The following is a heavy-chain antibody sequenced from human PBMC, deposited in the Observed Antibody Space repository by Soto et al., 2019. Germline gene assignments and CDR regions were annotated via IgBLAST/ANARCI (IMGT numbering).Heavy chain of an antibody. Sequence: EVQLVESGGGLVQPGGSLRLSCAASGFTFSSYEMNWVRQAPEKGLEWVSYISSSGSTIYYADSVKGRFTISRDNAKNSLYLQMNSLRAEDTAVYYCARDPVRTSTWGQGTLVTVSS. CDR3: ARDPVRTST. J-gene: IGHJ5*02. CDR1: GFTFSSYE. D-gene: IGHD1-1*01. V-gene: IGHV3-48*03. CDR2: ISSSGSTI.